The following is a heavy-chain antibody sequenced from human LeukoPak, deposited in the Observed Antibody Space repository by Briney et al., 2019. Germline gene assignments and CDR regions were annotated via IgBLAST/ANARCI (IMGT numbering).Heavy chain of an antibody. CDR3: AREVAIVVEPAANTIDY. V-gene: IGHV3-21*01. D-gene: IGHD2-2*01. CDR2: ISKSSTYI. Sequence: GGSLRLSCTASGFTFRSYTMNWVRQAPGKGLEWVSAISKSSTYIKYADSVKGRFTVSRDNAKNSLFLQMNSLRVEDAAVYYCAREVAIVVEPAANTIDYWGQGTRVTVSS. CDR1: GFTFRSYT. J-gene: IGHJ4*02.